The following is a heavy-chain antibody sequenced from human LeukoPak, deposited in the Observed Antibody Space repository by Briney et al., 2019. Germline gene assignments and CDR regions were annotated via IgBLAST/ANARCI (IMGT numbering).Heavy chain of an antibody. Sequence: GGSLRLSCAASGFTFRDYYMSWIRQAPGRGLEWVSYISSSSSSTNYADSVKGRFTISRDNAKNSLYLQMNSLRDEDTAVYYCARGETAVTSYLHWGQGTLVTVSS. D-gene: IGHD4-17*01. CDR2: ISSSSSST. J-gene: IGHJ4*02. V-gene: IGHV3-11*06. CDR3: ARGETAVTSYLH. CDR1: GFTFRDYY.